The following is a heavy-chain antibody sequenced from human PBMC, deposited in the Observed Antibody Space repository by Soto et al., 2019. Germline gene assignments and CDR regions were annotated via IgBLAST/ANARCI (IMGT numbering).Heavy chain of an antibody. J-gene: IGHJ5*02. CDR2: IIPIFGTA. CDR3: ARDLIVYSGSYLPNWFDP. CDR1: GGTFSSYA. D-gene: IGHD1-26*01. Sequence: SVKVSCKASGGTFSSYAISWVRQAPGQGLQWMGGIIPIFGTANYAQKFQGRVTITADKSTSTAYMELSSLRSEDTAVYYCARDLIVYSGSYLPNWFDPWGQGTLVTVPQ. V-gene: IGHV1-69*06.